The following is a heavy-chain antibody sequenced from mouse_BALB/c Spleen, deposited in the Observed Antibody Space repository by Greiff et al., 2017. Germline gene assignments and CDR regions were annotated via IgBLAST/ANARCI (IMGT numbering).Heavy chain of an antibody. CDR1: GYTFTEYT. CDR2: INPNNGGT. CDR3: ARGTYYGNSHYAMDY. J-gene: IGHJ4*01. V-gene: IGHV1-18*01. D-gene: IGHD2-10*01. Sequence: SGPELVKPGASVKISCKTYGYTFTEYTMHWVKQSHGKSLEWIGGINPNNGGTSYNQKFKGKATLTVDKSSSTAYMELRSLTSEDSAVYYCARGTYYGNSHYAMDYWGQGTSVTVSS.